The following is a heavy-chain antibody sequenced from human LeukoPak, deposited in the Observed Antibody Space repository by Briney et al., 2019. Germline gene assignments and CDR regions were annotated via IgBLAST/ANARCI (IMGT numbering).Heavy chain of an antibody. CDR3: VREESGGYFDY. CDR2: IAPSVDTT. V-gene: IGHV1-46*01. Sequence: GASVNVSCKPFGFTFTNYLLHWVRQAPGQGLEWVGGIAPSVDTTNYAQKFRGRVTMTRDTSTSTVYMELSSLRSDDTAIYYCVREESGGYFDYWGQGTLVTVSS. D-gene: IGHD2-8*02. J-gene: IGHJ4*02. CDR1: GFTFTNYL.